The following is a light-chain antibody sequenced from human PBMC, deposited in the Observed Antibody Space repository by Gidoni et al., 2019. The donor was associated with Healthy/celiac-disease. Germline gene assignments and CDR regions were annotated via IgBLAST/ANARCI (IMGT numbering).Light chain of an antibody. J-gene: IGKJ1*01. V-gene: IGKV1-39*01. Sequence: IHMTQSSSSLSASVGDRVTITCRASQSISSYLNWYQQKPEKAHKFLIYAASSLQSGVPARFRGSGTGTDLNLTIRSLQPEDYETYDCQQSYSTPPWTFGQGTKVEIK. CDR1: QSISSY. CDR2: AAS. CDR3: QQSYSTPPWT.